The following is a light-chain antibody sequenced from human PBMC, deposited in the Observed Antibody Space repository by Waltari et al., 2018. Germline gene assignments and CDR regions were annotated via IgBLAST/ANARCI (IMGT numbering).Light chain of an antibody. Sequence: SALTQPASVSGSLGRSIPISYTATSIDGSNYDHVSWYRQSPGKVPKLVIYEVNKRPSGVSNRFSCSKSGNTASLTISGLQPEDESDSYFCSFASGTAFVFGSGTTITVL. V-gene: IGLV2-23*02. CDR1: SIDGSNYDH. CDR2: EVN. J-gene: IGLJ1*01. CDR3: CSFASGTAFV.